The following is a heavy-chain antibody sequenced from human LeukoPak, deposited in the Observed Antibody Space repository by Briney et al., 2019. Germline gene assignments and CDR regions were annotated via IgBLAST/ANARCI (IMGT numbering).Heavy chain of an antibody. CDR2: IYYSGST. CDR1: GGSISSGDYY. CDR3: ARVLVTMVRGVIIPSWFDP. J-gene: IGHJ5*02. Sequence: SETLSLTCTVSGGSISSGDYYWSWLRQPPGKGLEWIGYIYYSGSTYYNPSLKSPVTVSVDTSNNQFSLKLSSVTAADTAVYYCARVLVTMVRGVIIPSWFDPWGQGTLVTVSS. V-gene: IGHV4-30-4*01. D-gene: IGHD3-10*01.